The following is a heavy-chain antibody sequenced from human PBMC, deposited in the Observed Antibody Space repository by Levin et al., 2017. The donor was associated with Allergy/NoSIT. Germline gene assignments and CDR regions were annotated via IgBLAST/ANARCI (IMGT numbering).Heavy chain of an antibody. CDR2: INHSGST. D-gene: IGHD2-15*01. CDR3: ARGRRRYCSGGSCYSTRYYYGMDV. V-gene: IGHV4-34*01. CDR1: GGSFSGYY. Sequence: SETLSLTCAVYGGSFSGYYWSWIRQPPGKGLEWIGEINHSGSTNYNPSLKSRVTISVDTSKNQFSLKLSSVTAADTAVYYCARGRRRYCSGGSCYSTRYYYGMDVWGQGTTVTVSS. J-gene: IGHJ6*02.